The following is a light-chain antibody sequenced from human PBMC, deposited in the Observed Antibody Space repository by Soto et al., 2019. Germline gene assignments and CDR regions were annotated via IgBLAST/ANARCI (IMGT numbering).Light chain of an antibody. V-gene: IGKV3-20*01. CDR3: QRYNNWPLT. J-gene: IGKJ4*01. CDR1: QSVNSNY. CDR2: GAS. Sequence: EIVLTQSPGTLSLAPGERGTRSCRASQSVNSNYLAWYQQKPGQAPRLLIYGASSRATGIPDRFSGSGSGTDFTLTINSLQSEDFAVYYCQRYNNWPLTFGGGTKVDIK.